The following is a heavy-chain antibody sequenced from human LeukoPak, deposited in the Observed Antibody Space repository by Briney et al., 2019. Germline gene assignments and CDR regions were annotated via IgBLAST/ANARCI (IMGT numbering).Heavy chain of an antibody. CDR2: INGDGSAT. D-gene: IGHD6-19*01. J-gene: IGHJ4*02. Sequence: GGSLRLSCAASGFTFSTYWMHWVRHAPGKGLVWVSRINGDGSATSYADSVKGRFTISRDNAKNTLYLQMNSLRAEDTAVYYCVRGGSFSSGWYEIDYWGQGTLVTVSS. V-gene: IGHV3-74*01. CDR3: VRGGSFSSGWYEIDY. CDR1: GFTFSTYW.